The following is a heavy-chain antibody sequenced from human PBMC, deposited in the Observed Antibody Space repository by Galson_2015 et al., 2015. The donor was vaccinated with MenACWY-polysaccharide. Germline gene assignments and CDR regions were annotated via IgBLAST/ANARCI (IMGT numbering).Heavy chain of an antibody. V-gene: IGHV4-59*01. CDR3: ARARKQMAVA. Sequence: ETQSLTCTVSGDSIGSYYWTWIRQPPGGGLEWIGYTFYSGDTNYNPSLKSRVTISVDTSKRQFSLNLTTVTAADTAVFYCARARKQMAVAWGQGTLVIVSS. CDR1: GDSIGSYY. CDR2: TFYSGDT. D-gene: IGHD5-24*01. J-gene: IGHJ5*02.